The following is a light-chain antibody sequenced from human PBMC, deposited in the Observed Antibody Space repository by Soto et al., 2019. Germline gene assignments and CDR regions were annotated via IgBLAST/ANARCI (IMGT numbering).Light chain of an antibody. J-gene: IGKJ5*01. V-gene: IGKV3-20*01. CDR3: QQYGSSGT. Sequence: EIVLTQSPGTLSLSTGERATLSCRASQSVSSSYLAWYQQKPGQAPRLRIYGASSRATGIPDRFSGSGSGTDFTLPISRLEPEDFEVYYCQQYGSSGTFGQGTRLEI. CDR1: QSVSSSY. CDR2: GAS.